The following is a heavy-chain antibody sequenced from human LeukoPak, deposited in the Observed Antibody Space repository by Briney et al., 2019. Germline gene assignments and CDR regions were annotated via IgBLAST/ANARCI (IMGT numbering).Heavy chain of an antibody. D-gene: IGHD3-22*01. J-gene: IGHJ4*02. Sequence: SETLSLTCAVYGGSFSGYYWSWIRQPPGKGLEWIGYIYYSGSTYYNPSLKSRVTISVDTSKNQLSLKLSSVTAADTAVYYCARSSSGYYYPDFGGLGYWGQGTLVTVSS. CDR3: ARSSSGYYYPDFGGLGY. CDR2: IYYSGST. V-gene: IGHV4-30-4*01. CDR1: GGSFSGYY.